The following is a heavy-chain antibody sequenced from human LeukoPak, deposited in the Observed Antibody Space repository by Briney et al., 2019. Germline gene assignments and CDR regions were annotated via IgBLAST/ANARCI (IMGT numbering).Heavy chain of an antibody. V-gene: IGHV4-39*01. CDR1: GDSISNRNSY. J-gene: IGHJ6*03. CDR3: ARRLFGGSTGVYFYYYIDV. CDR2: VFFSGSA. Sequence: SETLSLTCTVSGDSISNRNSYWVWIRQPPGKGLEWLGSVFFSGSAYYNESLQRRVTISVGTSNNHVSLKLKSVTAADTAVYFCARRLFGGSTGVYFYYYIDVWGKGPTVAVSS. D-gene: IGHD1-1*01.